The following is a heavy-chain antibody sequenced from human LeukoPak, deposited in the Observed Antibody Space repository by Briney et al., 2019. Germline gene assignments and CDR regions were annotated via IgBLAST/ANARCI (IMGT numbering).Heavy chain of an antibody. J-gene: IGHJ4*03. CDR1: GFTFSDNY. CDR3: AREGFSYFVY. Sequence: GGSLRLSCAASGFTFSDNYMSWIRPAPGKGLEWVSYISSSGNTTYNADSVKGRFTISRDNAKNSLYLQMNSLRAEDTAVYYCAREGFSYFVYSGQKTL. V-gene: IGHV3-11*04. CDR2: ISSSGNTT.